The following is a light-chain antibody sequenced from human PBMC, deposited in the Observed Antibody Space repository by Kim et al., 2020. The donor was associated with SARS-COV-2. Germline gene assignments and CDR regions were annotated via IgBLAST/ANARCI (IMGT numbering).Light chain of an antibody. CDR2: RNN. CDR3: ATWDDGLSGYV. J-gene: IGLJ1*01. V-gene: IGLV1-47*01. Sequence: GQTVAISCSVRGFNMGSNYVYWYRHLPGTAPKVVIYRNNLRPSGVPDRFSGSKSGTSASLAISGLRSEDEADYYCATWDDGLSGYVFGTGTRSPS. CDR1: GFNMGSNY.